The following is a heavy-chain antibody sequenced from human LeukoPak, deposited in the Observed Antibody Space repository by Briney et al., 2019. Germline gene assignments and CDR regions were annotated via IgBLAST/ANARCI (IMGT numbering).Heavy chain of an antibody. D-gene: IGHD2-2*01. Sequence: SETLSLTCTVSGGSISSSSYYWGWIRQPPGKGLEWIGSIYYSGSTYYNPSLKSRVTISVDTSKNQFSLKLSSVTAADTAVYYCATRGWVVPATIPPSYYFDYWGQGTLVTVSS. J-gene: IGHJ4*02. CDR1: GGSISSSSYY. V-gene: IGHV4-39*01. CDR3: ATRGWVVPATIPPSYYFDY. CDR2: IYYSGST.